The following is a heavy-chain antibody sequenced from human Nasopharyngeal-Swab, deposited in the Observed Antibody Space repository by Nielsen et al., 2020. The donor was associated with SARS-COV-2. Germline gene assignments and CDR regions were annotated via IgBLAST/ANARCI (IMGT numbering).Heavy chain of an antibody. D-gene: IGHD5-12*01. J-gene: IGHJ4*02. CDR3: ATVHAWGGYRHNFDY. CDR2: FDPEDGET. Sequence: WVRQAPGQGLEWMEGFDPEDGETIYAQKSQGRVTMTEDTSTDTAYMELSSLRSEDTAVYYCATVHAWGGYRHNFDYWGQGTLVTVSS. V-gene: IGHV1-24*01.